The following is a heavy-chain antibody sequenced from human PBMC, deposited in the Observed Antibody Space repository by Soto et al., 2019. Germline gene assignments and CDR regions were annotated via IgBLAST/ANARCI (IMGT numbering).Heavy chain of an antibody. CDR3: ARDNNDFWSLDPLAFDY. D-gene: IGHD3-3*01. CDR1: GGSFSCYY. Sequence: PSETLSRTCDVYGGSFSCYYWSWIRQPPGKGLELIGEINHSGSTNYSPSLKSRVTISVDTAKNQFSLKLSSVTAADTAVYYCARDNNDFWSLDPLAFDYWGQGALVTVSS. CDR2: INHSGST. V-gene: IGHV4-34*01. J-gene: IGHJ4*02.